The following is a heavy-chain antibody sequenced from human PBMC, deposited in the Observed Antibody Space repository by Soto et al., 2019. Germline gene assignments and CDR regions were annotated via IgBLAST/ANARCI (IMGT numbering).Heavy chain of an antibody. J-gene: IGHJ3*02. CDR3: AKSISAPPDDAFDI. Sequence: SETLSLTCTVSGGSISSYYWNWIRQPPGKGLEWIAYIHYSGSTNYNPSLKSRVTISVDTSKNQFSLKVSSVTAADTAVYYCAKSISAPPDDAFDIWGQGTMVTVSS. CDR2: IHYSGST. V-gene: IGHV4-59*01. D-gene: IGHD6-6*01. CDR1: GGSISSYY.